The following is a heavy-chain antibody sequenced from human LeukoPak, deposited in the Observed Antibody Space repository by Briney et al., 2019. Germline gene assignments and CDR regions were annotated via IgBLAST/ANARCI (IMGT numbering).Heavy chain of an antibody. D-gene: IGHD1-26*01. CDR3: ARGIRRSSGNYYGDNWFDP. Sequence: GASVKVSCKASGYTFTGYYMHWVRQAPGQGLEWMGWINPNSGDTNYAQKFQGRVTMTRDTSISTVYMELNRLRSDDTAVYYCARGIRRSSGNYYGDNWFDPWGQGTLVTVSS. CDR1: GYTFTGYY. J-gene: IGHJ5*02. V-gene: IGHV1-2*02. CDR2: INPNSGDT.